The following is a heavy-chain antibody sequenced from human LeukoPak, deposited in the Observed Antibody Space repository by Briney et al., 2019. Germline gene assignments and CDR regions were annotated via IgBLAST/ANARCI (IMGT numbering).Heavy chain of an antibody. CDR2: INPDGSRT. J-gene: IGHJ1*01. V-gene: IGHV3-74*01. CDR1: GFTFSSSW. D-gene: IGHD2-2*02. CDR3: AREGEYCDSATCYKYFQD. Sequence: GGSLRLSCAASGFTFSSSWMNWVRQAPGTGLVWVARINPDGSRTSYADSVQGRFTISRDNAKNTLDLHTNSLRAEDTAVYYCAREGEYCDSATCYKYFQDWGQGTLVTVSS.